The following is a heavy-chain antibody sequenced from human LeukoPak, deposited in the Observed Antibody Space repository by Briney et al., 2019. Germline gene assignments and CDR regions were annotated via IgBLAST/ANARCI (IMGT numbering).Heavy chain of an antibody. Sequence: SETLSLTCAVSGGSIASGGFSWNWIRQPPGKGLEWIVYIYPSGGTYYNPSLKSRLTILIDKSKNQFSLRLNSVIAADTAVYFCARGRLRGDHGGLAFDPWAREPWSPSPQ. CDR3: ARGRLRGDHGGLAFDP. J-gene: IGHJ5*02. CDR1: GGSIASGGFS. D-gene: IGHD4-17*01. V-gene: IGHV4-30-2*01. CDR2: IYPSGGT.